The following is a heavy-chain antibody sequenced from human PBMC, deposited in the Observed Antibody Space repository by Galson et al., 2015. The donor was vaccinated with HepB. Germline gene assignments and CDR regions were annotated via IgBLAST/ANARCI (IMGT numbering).Heavy chain of an antibody. CDR1: GFTFTSSA. J-gene: IGHJ5*02. V-gene: IGHV1-58*01. D-gene: IGHD2/OR15-2a*01. Sequence: SVKVSCKASGFTFTSSAVQWVRQARGQRLEWIGWIVVGSGNTGYAQKFQGRVTMTRNTSISTAYMELSSLRSEDTAVYYCARLSRRGNWFDPWGQGTLVTVSS. CDR2: IVVGSGNT. CDR3: ARLSRRGNWFDP.